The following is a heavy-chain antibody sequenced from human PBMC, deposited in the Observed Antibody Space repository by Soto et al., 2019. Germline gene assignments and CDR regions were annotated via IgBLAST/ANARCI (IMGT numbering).Heavy chain of an antibody. CDR2: ISYSGST. V-gene: IGHV4-59*08. D-gene: IGHD3-22*01. CDR3: ARQIGYYYDSSGPGAFDI. Sequence: SETLSLTCTVSGGSISSYYWSWIRQPPGKGLEWIGYISYSGSTNYNPSLKSRVTISVDTSKNQFSLKLSPVPAADTAVYYCARQIGYYYDSSGPGAFDIWGQGTMVTVSS. J-gene: IGHJ3*02. CDR1: GGSISSYY.